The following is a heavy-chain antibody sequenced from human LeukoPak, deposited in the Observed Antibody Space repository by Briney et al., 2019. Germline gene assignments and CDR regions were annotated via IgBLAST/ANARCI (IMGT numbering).Heavy chain of an antibody. Sequence: GASVKVSCKASGYTFTGYYMHWVRQAPGQGLEWMGWINPNSGGTNYAQKFQGRVTITTDESTSTAYMELSSLRSEDTAVYYCATCSGGSCYVDYWGQGTLVTVSS. V-gene: IGHV1-2*02. J-gene: IGHJ4*02. D-gene: IGHD2-15*01. CDR1: GYTFTGYY. CDR2: INPNSGGT. CDR3: ATCSGGSCYVDY.